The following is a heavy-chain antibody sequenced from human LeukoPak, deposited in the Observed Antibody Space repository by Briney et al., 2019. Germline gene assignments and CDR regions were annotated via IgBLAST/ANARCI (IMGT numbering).Heavy chain of an antibody. D-gene: IGHD3-16*02. Sequence: GGSLRLSCAASGFTFSSYAMSWVRQAPGKGLEWVSAISGSGGSTYYADSVKGRFTISRDNSKNTPYLQMNSLRAEDTAVYYCAKGGYDYVWGSYPLVPSDYWGQGTLVTVSS. CDR3: AKGGYDYVWGSYPLVPSDY. V-gene: IGHV3-23*01. J-gene: IGHJ4*02. CDR1: GFTFSSYA. CDR2: ISGSGGST.